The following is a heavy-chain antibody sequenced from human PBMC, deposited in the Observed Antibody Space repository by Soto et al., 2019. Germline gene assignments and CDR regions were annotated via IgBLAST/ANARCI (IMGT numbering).Heavy chain of an antibody. CDR2: INPSGGST. J-gene: IGHJ5*02. Sequence: GASVKVSCKASGYTFTSYYMHWVRQAPGQGLEWMGIINPSGGSTSYAQKFQGRVTMTRDTSTSTVYMELSSLRSEDTAVYYCARGGGGSRLRYLQWFDPWGQGTLVTVSS. CDR1: GYTFTSYY. D-gene: IGHD3-9*01. CDR3: ARGGGGSRLRYLQWFDP. V-gene: IGHV1-46*01.